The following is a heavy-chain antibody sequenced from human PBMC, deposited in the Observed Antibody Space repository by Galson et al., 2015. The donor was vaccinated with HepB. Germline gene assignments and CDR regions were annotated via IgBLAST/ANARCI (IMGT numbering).Heavy chain of an antibody. J-gene: IGHJ2*01. V-gene: IGHV3-48*04. D-gene: IGHD6-13*01. Sequence: SLRLSCATSGFTFSSYSMHWVRQAPGKGLEWVSFISSSGTTIYYADSVKGRFTISRDDAKNSLYLQMSSLRAEDTAVYYCARDLTGYSSTWRRYWFFDLWGRGTLVTVSS. CDR3: ARDLTGYSSTWRRYWFFDL. CDR2: ISSSGTTI. CDR1: GFTFSSYS.